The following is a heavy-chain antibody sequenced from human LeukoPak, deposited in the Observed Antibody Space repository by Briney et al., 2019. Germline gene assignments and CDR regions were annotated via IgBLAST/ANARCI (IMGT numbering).Heavy chain of an antibody. Sequence: ASVKVSCKASGYTFTGYYMHWVRQAPGQGLEWMGWINPNSGGTNYAQKFRGRVTMTRDTSISTAYMELSRLRSDDTAVYYCARVQLPTGWFDPWGQGTLVTVSS. D-gene: IGHD1-7*01. CDR1: GYTFTGYY. CDR2: INPNSGGT. CDR3: ARVQLPTGWFDP. J-gene: IGHJ5*02. V-gene: IGHV1-2*02.